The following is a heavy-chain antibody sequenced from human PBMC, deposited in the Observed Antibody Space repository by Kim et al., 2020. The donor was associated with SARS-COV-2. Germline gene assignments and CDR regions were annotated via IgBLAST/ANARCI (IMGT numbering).Heavy chain of an antibody. Sequence: GGSLRLSCAASGFTFSDYDMSWIRQAPGEGLEWVSYISGSGSTTYYADSVKGRFSIYRDNADNSLHLVMNDLSGEDTAVYYCARRMASGMYFFDFWGRG. J-gene: IGHJ4*01. CDR1: GFTFSDYD. CDR3: ARRMASGMYFFDF. CDR2: ISGSGSTT. V-gene: IGHV3-11*01. D-gene: IGHD1-1*01.